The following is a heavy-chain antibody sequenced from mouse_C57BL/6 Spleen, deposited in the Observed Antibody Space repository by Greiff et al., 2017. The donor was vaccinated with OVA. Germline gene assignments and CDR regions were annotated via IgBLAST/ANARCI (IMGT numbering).Heavy chain of an antibody. V-gene: IGHV3-6*01. CDR3: ARDTGSSPFDY. CDR1: GYSITSGYY. Sequence: EVKLQESGPGLVKPSQSLSLTCSVTGYSITSGYYWNWIRQFPGNKLEWMGYISYDGSNNYNPSLKNRISITRDTSKNQFFLKLNSVTTEDTATYYCARDTGSSPFDYWGQGTTLTVSS. CDR2: ISYDGSN. J-gene: IGHJ2*01. D-gene: IGHD1-1*01.